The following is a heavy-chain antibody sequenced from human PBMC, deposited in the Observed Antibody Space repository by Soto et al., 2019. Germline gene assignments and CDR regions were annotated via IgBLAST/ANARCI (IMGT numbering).Heavy chain of an antibody. Sequence: QVQLVQSGAEVKKPGASVMVSCRASGYTFTSHYMHWVRQAPGQGLEWMGMIDPGGGATTYAQKFQGRVIITRDRSTTTVYMELSSLRPEDTAVYSCSRGLWQWLFDYWGQGTLVTVSS. J-gene: IGHJ4*02. D-gene: IGHD6-19*01. V-gene: IGHV1-46*03. CDR2: IDPGGGAT. CDR3: SRGLWQWLFDY. CDR1: GYTFTSHY.